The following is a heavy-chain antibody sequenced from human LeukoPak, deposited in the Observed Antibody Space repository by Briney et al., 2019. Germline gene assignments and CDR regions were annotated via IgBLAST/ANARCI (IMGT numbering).Heavy chain of an antibody. Sequence: SETLSLTCSVSGYSISSGYYWGWIRQPPGKGLEWIGSIHYSARIYYNPSLKSRLTISPDTSKNQFSLKLTSVTAADTAVYYCTREVRSAWASFDPWGQGTLVIVSS. D-gene: IGHD1-26*01. J-gene: IGHJ5*02. CDR2: IHYSARI. CDR1: GYSISSGYY. V-gene: IGHV4-38-2*02. CDR3: TREVRSAWASFDP.